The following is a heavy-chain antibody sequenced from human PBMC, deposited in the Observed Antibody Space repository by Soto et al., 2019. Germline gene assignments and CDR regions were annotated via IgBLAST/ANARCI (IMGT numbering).Heavy chain of an antibody. V-gene: IGHV3-66*01. CDR2: IYSGGST. Sequence: GESLKISCAASGFTVSSNYMSWVRQAPGKGLEWVSVIYSGGSTYYADSVKGRFTISRDNSKNTLYLQMNSLRAEATAVYYCAREPYDSYYFDYWGQGTLVTVSS. CDR3: AREPYDSYYFDY. D-gene: IGHD3-3*01. CDR1: GFTVSSNY. J-gene: IGHJ4*02.